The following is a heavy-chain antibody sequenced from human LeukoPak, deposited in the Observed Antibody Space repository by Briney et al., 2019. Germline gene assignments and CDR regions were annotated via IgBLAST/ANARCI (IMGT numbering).Heavy chain of an antibody. V-gene: IGHV4-39*07. CDR3: ARDTSLLLWFGELRPFDP. CDR1: GGSISSSSYY. CDR2: IYYSGST. D-gene: IGHD3-10*01. J-gene: IGHJ5*02. Sequence: PSETLSLTCTVSGGSISSSSYYWGWIRQPPGKGLEWIGSIYYSGSTYYNPSLKSRVTISVDTSKNQFSLKLSSVTAADTAVYYCARDTSLLLWFGELRPFDPWGQGTLVTVSS.